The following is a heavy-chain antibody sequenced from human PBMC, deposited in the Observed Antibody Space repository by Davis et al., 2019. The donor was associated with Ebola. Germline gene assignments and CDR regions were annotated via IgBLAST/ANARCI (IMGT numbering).Heavy chain of an antibody. V-gene: IGHV4-34*01. CDR2: INHSGST. CDR3: ASSSGYYSPHFDY. Sequence: SQTLSLTCAVYGGSFSGYYWSWIRQPPGKGLEWIGEINHSGSTNYNPFLKSRVTISVDTSKNQFSLKLSSVTAADTAVYYCASSSGYYSPHFDYWGQGTLVTVSS. D-gene: IGHD3-22*01. CDR1: GGSFSGYY. J-gene: IGHJ4*02.